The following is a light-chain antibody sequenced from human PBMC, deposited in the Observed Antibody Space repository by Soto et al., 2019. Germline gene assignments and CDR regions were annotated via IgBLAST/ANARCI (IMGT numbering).Light chain of an antibody. Sequence: QSVLTQPRSVSGSPGQSVTISCTGTSSDVGGYNYVSWYQQHPGKAPKLMIYDVSKRPSGVPGRFSGSKSGNTASLTISGLEAEDDADYYCCSYACCYIFVVFGGVTKVTVL. CDR2: DVS. CDR3: CSYACCYIFVV. V-gene: IGLV2-11*01. J-gene: IGLJ2*01. CDR1: SSDVGGYNY.